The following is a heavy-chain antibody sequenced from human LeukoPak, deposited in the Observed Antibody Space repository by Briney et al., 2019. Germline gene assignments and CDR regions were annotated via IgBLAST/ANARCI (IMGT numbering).Heavy chain of an antibody. V-gene: IGHV3-23*01. Sequence: GGSLRLTCAASGFTFSSYGISWVRQAPGKGLEWVSFISGTGGSTYYADSVKGRFTISRDNSKNTLFLQMNSLRAEDTAVYYCAKDTVYYDSSSYPYWGQGTLVTVSS. CDR1: GFTFSSYG. CDR3: AKDTVYYDSSSYPY. J-gene: IGHJ4*02. CDR2: ISGTGGST. D-gene: IGHD3-22*01.